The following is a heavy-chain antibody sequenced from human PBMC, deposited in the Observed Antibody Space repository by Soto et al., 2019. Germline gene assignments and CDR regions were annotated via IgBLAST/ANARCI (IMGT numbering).Heavy chain of an antibody. D-gene: IGHD2-15*01. CDR2: INPDGSTT. CDR3: ARGFCSGGFCYSYFYGMDV. Sequence: LRLSCDASGFGFSSYWMHWVRQPPGKGLIWISQINPDGSTTTYADSVKGRFTMSRDNAKNTVYLQMNSLRVEDTAVYYCARGFCSGGFCYSYFYGMDVWGPGTTVTVSS. V-gene: IGHV3-74*01. J-gene: IGHJ6*02. CDR1: GFGFSSYW.